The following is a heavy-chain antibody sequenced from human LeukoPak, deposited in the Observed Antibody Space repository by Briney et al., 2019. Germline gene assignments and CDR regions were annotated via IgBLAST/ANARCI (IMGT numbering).Heavy chain of an antibody. V-gene: IGHV3-53*01. CDR1: GFTVSSNY. CDR2: IYSGGST. CDR3: ASGLPPGIIDY. J-gene: IGHJ4*02. Sequence: GGSLRLSCAASGFTVSSNYMTWVRQAPGKGLEWVSAIYSGGSTYYADSVTGRFTISRDDSKNTLYLQMNSLRAEDTAVYYCASGLPPGIIDYWGQGTLVTVSS. D-gene: IGHD1-14*01.